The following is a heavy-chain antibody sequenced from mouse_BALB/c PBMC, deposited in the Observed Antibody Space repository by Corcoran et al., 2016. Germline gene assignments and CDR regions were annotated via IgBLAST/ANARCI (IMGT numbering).Heavy chain of an antibody. CDR3: ARPVQSSYYFDY. V-gene: IGHV1-18*01. CDR2: INPYNCGT. Sequence: VQLQQSGPELVKPGASMKMSCRASGYSFTVYTMNWLKQSHGKNLEWIGLINPYNCGTSYNQKFKGKATLTVDTSSSTAYMELLSLTSEDSAVYYCARPVQSSYYFDYWGQGTTLTVSS. J-gene: IGHJ2*01. CDR1: GYSFTVYT.